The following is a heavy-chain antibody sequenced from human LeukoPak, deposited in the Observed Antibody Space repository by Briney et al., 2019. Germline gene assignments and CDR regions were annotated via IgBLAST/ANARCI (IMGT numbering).Heavy chain of an antibody. J-gene: IGHJ6*02. CDR2: IIPILGIA. Sequence: ASVKVSCKASGGTFSSYAISWVRQAPGQGLEWMGRIIPILGIANYAQKFQGRVTITADKSTSTAYMELSSLRSEDTAVYYCARTQLYSYGDYYYYGMDVWGQGTTVTVSS. V-gene: IGHV1-69*04. D-gene: IGHD5-18*01. CDR1: GGTFSSYA. CDR3: ARTQLYSYGDYYYYGMDV.